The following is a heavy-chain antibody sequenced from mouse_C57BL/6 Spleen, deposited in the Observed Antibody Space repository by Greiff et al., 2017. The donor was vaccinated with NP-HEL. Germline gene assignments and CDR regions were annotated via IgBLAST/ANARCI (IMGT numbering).Heavy chain of an antibody. J-gene: IGHJ4*01. Sequence: EVQLQQSGPVLVKPGASVKMSCKASGYTFTDYYMNWVKQSHGKSLEWIGVINPYNGGTSYNQKFKGKATLTVDKSSSTAYMELNSLTSEDSAVYYCARKYDYDAMDYWGQGTSVTVSS. D-gene: IGHD2-10*02. CDR3: ARKYDYDAMDY. CDR2: INPYNGGT. CDR1: GYTFTDYY. V-gene: IGHV1-19*01.